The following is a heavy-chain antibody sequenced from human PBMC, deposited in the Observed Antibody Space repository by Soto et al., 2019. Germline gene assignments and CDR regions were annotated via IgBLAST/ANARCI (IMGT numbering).Heavy chain of an antibody. Sequence: SGPTVGNPKPTLILTCAFSGFSLSRKGMSVSWIRQPPGKALEFLALIDWEEEKFHSPSLRTRLTVSKDTSKSQVVLTLTNVDPVAPAPYYCTRWTNRNYEYYFDYWGQGTLVTVSS. D-gene: IGHD1-7*01. V-gene: IGHV2-70*01. CDR2: IDWEEEK. CDR3: TRWTNRNYEYYFDY. J-gene: IGHJ4*02. CDR1: GFSLSRKGMS.